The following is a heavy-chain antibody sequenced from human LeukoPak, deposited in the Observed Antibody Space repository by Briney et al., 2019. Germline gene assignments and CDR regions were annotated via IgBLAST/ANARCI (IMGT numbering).Heavy chain of an antibody. V-gene: IGHV1-2*02. CDR3: AREGVIKSFDY. J-gene: IGHJ4*02. Sequence: ASVTVSCKASGYTFTGYYMHWVRQAPGQGLEWMGWINPNSGDTDYAQKFQGRVTMTRDTSISTAYMDLSRLRSDDTAVYCCAREGVIKSFDYWGQGTLVTVSS. CDR1: GYTFTGYY. D-gene: IGHD3-3*01. CDR2: INPNSGDT.